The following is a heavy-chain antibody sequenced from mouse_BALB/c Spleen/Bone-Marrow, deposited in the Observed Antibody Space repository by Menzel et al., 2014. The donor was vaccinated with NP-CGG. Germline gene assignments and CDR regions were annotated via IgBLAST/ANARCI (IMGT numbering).Heavy chain of an antibody. Sequence: QVQLKHSGAELVRPGSSVKISCKASGYAFSGYWMNWVKQRPGRGLEWIGQIYPGDGDTDYNGKFKGNATLTADKSSSTAYMQLSSLTSEDSAVYFCARGGISVDYWSQGTTLTVSS. CDR3: ARGGISVDY. CDR2: IYPGDGDT. V-gene: IGHV1-80*01. J-gene: IGHJ2*01. CDR1: GYAFSGYW.